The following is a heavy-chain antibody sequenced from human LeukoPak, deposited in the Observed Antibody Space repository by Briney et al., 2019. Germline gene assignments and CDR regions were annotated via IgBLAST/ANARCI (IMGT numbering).Heavy chain of an antibody. J-gene: IGHJ6*03. Sequence: SETLSLTCTVSGGSISSYYWSWIRQPAGKGLEWIGEINHSGSTNYNPSLKSRVTISVDASKNQFSLKLSSVTAADTAVYYCARGSNRHGPYYYYYMDVWGKGTTVTVSS. CDR1: GGSISSYY. D-gene: IGHD1-14*01. CDR2: INHSGST. CDR3: ARGSNRHGPYYYYYMDV. V-gene: IGHV4-34*01.